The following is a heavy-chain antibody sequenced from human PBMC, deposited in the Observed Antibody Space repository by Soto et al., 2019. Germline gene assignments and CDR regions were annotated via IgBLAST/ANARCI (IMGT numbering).Heavy chain of an antibody. CDR2: MNPNSGNT. CDR3: ARGDQNIVIMVYASNWFDH. Sequence: ASVKVSCKASGYTFTSYDINWVRQATGQGLEWMGWMNPNSGNTGYAQKFQGRVTMTRNTSISTAYMELSSLRSEDTAVYYCARGDQNIVIMVYASNWFDHWGQGTLVTVSS. CDR1: GYTFTSYD. J-gene: IGHJ5*02. D-gene: IGHD2-8*01. V-gene: IGHV1-8*01.